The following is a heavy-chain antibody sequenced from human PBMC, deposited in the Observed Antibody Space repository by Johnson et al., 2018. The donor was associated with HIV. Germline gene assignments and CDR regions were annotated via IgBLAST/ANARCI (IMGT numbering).Heavy chain of an antibody. Sequence: VQLVESGGGLVQPGGSLRLSCAASGFIATSNYLTWVRQAPRKGLEWVSVIYGSNSTYYADSVKGRFTISRDKSKKTLSLHMNHLRAEDTAGYYCARGGGVGVKDGLIWGQGTMVTVSS. CDR1: GFIATSNY. CDR3: ARGGGVGVKDGLI. V-gene: IGHV3-66*01. J-gene: IGHJ3*02. D-gene: IGHD1-26*01. CDR2: IYGSNST.